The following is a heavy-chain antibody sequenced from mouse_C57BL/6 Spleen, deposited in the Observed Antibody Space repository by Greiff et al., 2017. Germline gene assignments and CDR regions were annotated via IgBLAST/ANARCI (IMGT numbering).Heavy chain of an antibody. CDR3: ARDYDYDY. Sequence: VKLMESGAELARPGASVKMSCKASGYTFTSYTVHWVKQRPGQGLEWIGYINPSSGYTKYNQKFKDKATLTADKSSSTAYMQLSSLTSEDSAVYYCARDYDYDYWGQGTTLTVSS. V-gene: IGHV1-4*01. CDR2: INPSSGYT. CDR1: GYTFTSYT. J-gene: IGHJ2*01. D-gene: IGHD2-4*01.